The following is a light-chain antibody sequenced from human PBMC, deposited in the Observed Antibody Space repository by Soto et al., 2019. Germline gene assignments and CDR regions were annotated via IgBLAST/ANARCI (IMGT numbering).Light chain of an antibody. CDR3: HQHNAYPWT. J-gene: IGKJ1*01. CDR1: QSISSW. V-gene: IGKV1-5*03. CDR2: KAS. Sequence: IQLTQSPASLSASVGDRVTITCRASQSISSWLAWYQQKPGKAPKLLIYKASTLESGVPSNFSGSGCGREFSLTISSLQPEDFAACYCHQHNAYPWTFGQGTKVDIK.